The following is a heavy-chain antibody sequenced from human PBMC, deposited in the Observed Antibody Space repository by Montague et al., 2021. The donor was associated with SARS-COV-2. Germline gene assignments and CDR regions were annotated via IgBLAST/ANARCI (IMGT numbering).Heavy chain of an antibody. J-gene: IGHJ4*02. CDR2: IYYSGDNT. CDR3: AAYGVTNYLEY. Sequence: SETLSLTCTVSGGSISNNYWNWLRQSPSTGLEWLGYIYYSGDNTNYNPSLESRTTISVDTSRKHFSLKLKSVTTADTAVYYCAAYGVTNYLEYWGQGTLVTVSS. D-gene: IGHD4-17*01. V-gene: IGHV4-59*01. CDR1: GGSISNNY.